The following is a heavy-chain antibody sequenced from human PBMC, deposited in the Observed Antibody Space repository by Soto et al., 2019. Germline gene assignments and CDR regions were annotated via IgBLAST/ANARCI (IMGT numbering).Heavy chain of an antibody. Sequence: QVQMVQSGAEVKKPGASVKVSCKASGYTFTTYGISWVRQAPGQGLERMGWSTAYNGNTNYAQKVQGRVTMTTDTSTITAYMELRSLRYDDTAVYYGARDVGYDSSSYNDAFDMWGQGTMVTVSS. V-gene: IGHV1-18*01. CDR1: GYTFTTYG. D-gene: IGHD3-22*01. CDR2: STAYNGNT. CDR3: ARDVGYDSSSYNDAFDM. J-gene: IGHJ3*02.